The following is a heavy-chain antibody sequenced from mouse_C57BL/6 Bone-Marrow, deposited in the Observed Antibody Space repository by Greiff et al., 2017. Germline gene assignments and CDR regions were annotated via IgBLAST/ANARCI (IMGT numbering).Heavy chain of an antibody. V-gene: IGHV1-69*01. Sequence: QVQLQQPGAELVMPGASVKLSCKASGYTFTSYWMHWVKQRPGQGLEWIGEIDPSDSYTNYNQKFKGKSTLTVDKSSSPAYMRLSSLTSEDSAVYYCARGRLRRGFYYAMDYWGQGTSVTVSS. CDR1: GYTFTSYW. J-gene: IGHJ4*01. CDR2: IDPSDSYT. D-gene: IGHD2-2*01. CDR3: ARGRLRRGFYYAMDY.